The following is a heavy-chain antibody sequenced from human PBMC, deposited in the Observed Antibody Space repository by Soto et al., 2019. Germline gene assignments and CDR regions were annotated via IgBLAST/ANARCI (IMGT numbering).Heavy chain of an antibody. CDR2: INSDGSST. V-gene: IGHV3-74*01. CDR1: GFTFSSYW. Sequence: EVQLVESGGGLVQPGGSLRLSCAASGFTFSSYWMHWVRQAPGKGLVWVSRINSDGSSTSYADSVKGRFTISRDNAKNTLYLQMNSLRAEDTAVYYCARDLLSSGWYDAFDIWGQGTMVTVSS. J-gene: IGHJ3*02. D-gene: IGHD6-19*01. CDR3: ARDLLSSGWYDAFDI.